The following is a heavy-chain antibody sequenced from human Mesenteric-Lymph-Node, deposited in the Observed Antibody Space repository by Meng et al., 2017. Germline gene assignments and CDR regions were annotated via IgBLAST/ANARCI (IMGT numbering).Heavy chain of an antibody. CDR1: GGSSSSINW. J-gene: IGHJ5*02. V-gene: IGHV4-4*02. CDR2: IYHSGST. CDR3: ARVAAAGNEWFDP. Sequence: QGRSQESGPGMGKPSETLSLACPVSGGSSSSINWWTWVRLPPGKGLEWIGEIYHSGSTNYNPSLKSRVTISVDKSKNQFSLKLSSVTAADTAVYYCARVAAAGNEWFDPWGQGTLVTVSS. D-gene: IGHD6-13*01.